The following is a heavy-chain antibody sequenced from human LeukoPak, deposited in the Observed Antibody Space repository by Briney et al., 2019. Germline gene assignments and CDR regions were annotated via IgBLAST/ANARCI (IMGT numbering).Heavy chain of an antibody. CDR3: ARGGPAPHRISLIVVDSSTNAFDI. CDR1: GYSFTSCG. Sequence: ASVKVSCKSAGYSFTSCGISWGRQAPGQGLELMGWISADNGGTNYEQKLTGRVTMTKDSSTSAAYMELRSLRSDDPAVYYCARGGPAPHRISLIVVDSSTNAFDIWGQGTVVTVSS. CDR2: ISADNGGT. V-gene: IGHV1-18*01. D-gene: IGHD3-22*01. J-gene: IGHJ3*02.